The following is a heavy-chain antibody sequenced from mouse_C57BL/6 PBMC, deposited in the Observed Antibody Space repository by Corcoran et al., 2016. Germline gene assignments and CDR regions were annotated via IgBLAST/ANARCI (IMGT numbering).Heavy chain of an antibody. CDR2: INPNNGGT. D-gene: IGHD4-1*01. CDR3: ARVWAY. CDR1: GYTFTDYY. V-gene: IGHV1-26*01. J-gene: IGHJ3*01. Sequence: EVQLQQSGPELVKPGASVKISCKASGYTFTDYYMNWVKQSHGKSLEWIGDINPNNGGTSYNQKFKGKATLTVDKPSSTAYMELRSLTSEDSAVYYCARVWAYWGQGTLVTVSA.